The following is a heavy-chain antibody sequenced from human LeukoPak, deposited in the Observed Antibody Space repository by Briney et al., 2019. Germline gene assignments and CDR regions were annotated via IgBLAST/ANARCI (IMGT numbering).Heavy chain of an antibody. V-gene: IGHV1-18*01. CDR3: ARDQDIVVVPAASPHDY. CDR2: ISAYNGNT. J-gene: IGHJ4*02. D-gene: IGHD2-2*01. Sequence: GASVKVSCKASGYTFTSYGISWVRQAPGQGLEWMGWISAYNGNTNYAQKLQGRVTMTTDTSTSTAYMELRSLRSDDTAVYYCARDQDIVVVPAASPHDYWGQGTLVTVSS. CDR1: GYTFTSYG.